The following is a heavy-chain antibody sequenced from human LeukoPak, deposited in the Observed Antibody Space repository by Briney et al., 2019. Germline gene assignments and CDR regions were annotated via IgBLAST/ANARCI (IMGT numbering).Heavy chain of an antibody. CDR3: ARHLNWNDLADYYYYGMDV. Sequence: SETLSLTCTVSGGSISSYYWSWIRQPPGKGLEWIGYIYYSGSTNYNPSLKSRVTISVDTSKNQFSLKLSSVTAADTAVYYCARHLNWNDLADYYYYGMDVWGHGTTVTVSS. CDR2: IYYSGST. J-gene: IGHJ6*02. V-gene: IGHV4-59*08. D-gene: IGHD1-20*01. CDR1: GGSISSYY.